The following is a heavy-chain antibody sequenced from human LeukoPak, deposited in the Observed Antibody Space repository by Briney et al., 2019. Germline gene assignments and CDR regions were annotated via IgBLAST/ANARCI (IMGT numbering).Heavy chain of an antibody. CDR3: ASGRASVVRPTLHLT. CDR1: GAPFSGYS. J-gene: IGHJ5*02. V-gene: IGHV4-34*01. Sequence: ETVSLTCVVYGAPFSGYSWSWIRQTPGKGLEWIGEINHIGSSNYNPSLKSRVTIAVDTSKNQFSLKLSSVTAADTAVYYCASGRASVVRPTLHLTWGQGTLVTVSS. D-gene: IGHD3-10*01. CDR2: INHIGSS.